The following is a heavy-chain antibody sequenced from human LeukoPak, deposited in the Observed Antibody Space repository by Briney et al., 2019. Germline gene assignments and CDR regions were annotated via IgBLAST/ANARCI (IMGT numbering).Heavy chain of an antibody. J-gene: IGHJ4*02. CDR2: IHNSGRT. CDR1: GGSVSSYY. D-gene: IGHD6-19*01. V-gene: IGHV4-59*08. CDR3: ARQLSGWYDADPY. Sequence: SETLSLTCSVSGGSVSSYYWSWIRQSPGKGLEWIGYIHNSGRTNYNPSLKSRVTGFVDTSKNQVSLRLSSVTAADTAVYYCARQLSGWYDADPYWGQGTLVTVSS.